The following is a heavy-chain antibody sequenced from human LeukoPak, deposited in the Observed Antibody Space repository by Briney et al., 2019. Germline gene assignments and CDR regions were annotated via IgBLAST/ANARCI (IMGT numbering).Heavy chain of an antibody. CDR1: GFTFSSDW. V-gene: IGHV3-74*01. D-gene: IGHD1-7*01. CDR3: AIPPPNGHYVYFDY. CDR2: INSDGSST. J-gene: IGHJ4*02. Sequence: PGGSLRLSCAASGFTFSSDWMHWVRQAPGKGLVWVSRINSDGSSTSYAESVKGRFTISRDNAKNTLYLQMNSLRAEDTAVYYCAIPPPNGHYVYFDYGGQGTLVTFSS.